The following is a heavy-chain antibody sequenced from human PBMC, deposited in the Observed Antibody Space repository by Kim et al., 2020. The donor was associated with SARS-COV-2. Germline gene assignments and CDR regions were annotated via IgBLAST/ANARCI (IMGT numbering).Heavy chain of an antibody. J-gene: IGHJ3*02. D-gene: IGHD6-13*01. CDR1: GYTFTSYD. CDR2: MNPNSGNT. CDR3: ARWIAAAGGPKDAFDI. V-gene: IGHV1-8*01. Sequence: ASVKVSCKASGYTFTSYDINWVRQATGQGLEWMGWMNPNSGNTGYAQKFQGRVTMTRNTSISTAYMELSSLRSEDTAVYYCARWIAAAGGPKDAFDIWGQGTMVTVSS.